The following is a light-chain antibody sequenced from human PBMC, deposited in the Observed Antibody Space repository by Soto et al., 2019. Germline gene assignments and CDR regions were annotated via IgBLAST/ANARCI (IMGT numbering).Light chain of an antibody. V-gene: IGKV3D-15*01. Sequence: EIVMTQSPATLSVSPGERATLSCRASQSVDSNLAWYQQKPGQASRLLIFGASTRATGIPARFSGSGSGTDFTLTISSLQSEDFGVYFCQQYDNWPLTFGGGTKVEIK. CDR3: QQYDNWPLT. J-gene: IGKJ4*01. CDR2: GAS. CDR1: QSVDSN.